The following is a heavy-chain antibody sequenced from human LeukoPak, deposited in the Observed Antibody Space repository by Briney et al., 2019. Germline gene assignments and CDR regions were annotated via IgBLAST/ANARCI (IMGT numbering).Heavy chain of an antibody. CDR1: GFTFTTSA. D-gene: IGHD2-8*02. CDR2: IVVGSGNT. Sequence: SVKFSCKASGFTFTTSAVQWVRPARGQRLEWIGLIVVGSGNTDHAQKFQGRLTITRDISTSTAYMELSSLTSDDTAVYYCAAVPNANAWYWDDAFDIWGQGTMVSVSS. V-gene: IGHV1-58*01. J-gene: IGHJ3*02. CDR3: AAVPNANAWYWDDAFDI.